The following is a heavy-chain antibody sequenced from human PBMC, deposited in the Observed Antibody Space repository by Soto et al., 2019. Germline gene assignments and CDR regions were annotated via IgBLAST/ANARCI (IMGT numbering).Heavy chain of an antibody. D-gene: IGHD3-3*01. Sequence: SETLSLTCTVSGGSISSGGYYWSWIRQHPGKGLEWIGYIYYSGSTYYNPSLKSRVTISVDTSKNQFSLKLSSVTAADTAVYYCARLNYDFWSGYWELGWFDPWGQGTLVTVSS. J-gene: IGHJ5*02. CDR1: GGSISSGGYY. CDR2: IYYSGST. CDR3: ARLNYDFWSGYWELGWFDP. V-gene: IGHV4-31*03.